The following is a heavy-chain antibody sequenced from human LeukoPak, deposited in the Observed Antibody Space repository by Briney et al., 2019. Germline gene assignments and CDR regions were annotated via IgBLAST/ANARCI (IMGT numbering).Heavy chain of an antibody. V-gene: IGHV4-31*03. CDR2: IYYSGST. CDR3: ARCYDRSGYPFDF. Sequence: PSETLSLTCTVSGGSISSGGYYWSWIRQHPGKGLEWIGYIYYSGSTYYRPSLKSRVTISVDTSKNQCSLKLTSVTAADTAVYYCARCYDRSGYPFDFWGQGTLVTVSS. D-gene: IGHD3-22*01. J-gene: IGHJ4*02. CDR1: GGSISSGGYY.